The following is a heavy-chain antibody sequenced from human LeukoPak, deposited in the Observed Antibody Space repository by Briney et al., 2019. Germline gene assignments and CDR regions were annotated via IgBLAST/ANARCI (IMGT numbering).Heavy chain of an antibody. J-gene: IGHJ4*02. V-gene: IGHV4-4*02. Sequence: SGTLSLTCAVSGGSISSSNWWSWVRHPPGKGLEWIGEIYHSGSTNYNPSLKSRVTISVDTSKNQFSLKLSSVTAADTAVYYCARGREGVVVVAATYFDYWGQGTLVTVSS. CDR2: IYHSGST. CDR3: ARGREGVVVVAATYFDY. D-gene: IGHD2-15*01. CDR1: GGSISSSNW.